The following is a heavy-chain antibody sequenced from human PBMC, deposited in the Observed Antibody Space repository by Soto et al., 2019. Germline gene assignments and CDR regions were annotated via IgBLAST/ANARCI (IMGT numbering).Heavy chain of an antibody. CDR1: GFTFSSYA. CDR2: SSGSGDST. CDR3: ARRTSGWYLDY. V-gene: IGHV3-23*01. Sequence: EVQLLEAGGCLVQPGGSLRLSCAASGFTFSSYAMSWVRQAPGKGLEWVSVSSGSGDSTYYADSVKGRFTISRNNSKNTLYLQMNSLRAEDTAVYYCARRTSGWYLDYWGQGTLVTVSS. D-gene: IGHD6-19*01. J-gene: IGHJ4*02.